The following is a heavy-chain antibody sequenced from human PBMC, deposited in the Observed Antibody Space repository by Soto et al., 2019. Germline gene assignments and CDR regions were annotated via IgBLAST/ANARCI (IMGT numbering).Heavy chain of an antibody. V-gene: IGHV1-69*01. D-gene: IGHD2-2*02. CDR3: ARSSLYQQLYGWDYYYGMDV. Sequence: SVKVAFEATRGAFITYSCHWLRPAPARGVEWMGGIIPIFGTANYAQKFQGRVTITADESTSTAYMELSSLRSEDTAVYYCARSSLYQQLYGWDYYYGMDVWGQGTTVTVPS. CDR2: IIPIFGTA. J-gene: IGHJ6*02. CDR1: RGAFITYS.